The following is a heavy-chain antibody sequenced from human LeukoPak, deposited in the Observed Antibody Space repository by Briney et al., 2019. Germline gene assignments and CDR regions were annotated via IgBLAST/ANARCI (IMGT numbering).Heavy chain of an antibody. CDR3: ARVPQRNYGGKLNWFDP. J-gene: IGHJ5*02. CDR1: GYTFTSYY. D-gene: IGHD4-23*01. CDR2: INPSGGST. Sequence: ASVKVSCKASGYTFTSYYMHWVRQAPGQGLEWMGIINPSGGSTSYAQKFQGRVTMTRDTSTSTVYMELSSLRSEDTAVYYRARVPQRNYGGKLNWFDPWGQGTLVTVSS. V-gene: IGHV1-46*01.